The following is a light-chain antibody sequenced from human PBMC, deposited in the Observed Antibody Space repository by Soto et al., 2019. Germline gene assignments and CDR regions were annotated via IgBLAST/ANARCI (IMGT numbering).Light chain of an antibody. CDR1: QTINSW. Sequence: DIQMTQSPTTLSASVGDRVTITCRASQTINSWLAWYQQKPGKAPRLLIYKASSLESGVPSRFSGSGSGTEFDLTSRSLQPDDFASYYCQQYDSVPYNFGQGTK. J-gene: IGKJ2*01. CDR2: KAS. CDR3: QQYDSVPYN. V-gene: IGKV1-5*03.